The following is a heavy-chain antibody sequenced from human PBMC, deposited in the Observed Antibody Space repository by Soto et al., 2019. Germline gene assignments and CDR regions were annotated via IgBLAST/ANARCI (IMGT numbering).Heavy chain of an antibody. J-gene: IGHJ6*03. CDR2: IYYSGST. Sequence: PSETLSLTCTVSGGSISSYYWSWIRQPPGKGLEWIGYIYYSGSTNCNPSLKSRVTISVDTSKNQFSLKLSSVTAADTAVYYCARGSYYYYYYMDVWGKGTTVTVSS. V-gene: IGHV4-59*01. CDR1: GGSISSYY. CDR3: ARGSYYYYYYMDV.